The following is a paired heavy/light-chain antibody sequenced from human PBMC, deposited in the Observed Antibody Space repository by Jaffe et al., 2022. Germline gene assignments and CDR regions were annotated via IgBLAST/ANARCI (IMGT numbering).Heavy chain of an antibody. V-gene: IGHV4-4*02. J-gene: IGHJ5*02. CDR1: GGSISSSNW. D-gene: IGHD3-10*01. Sequence: QVQLQESGPGLVKPSGTLSLTCAVSGGSISSSNWWSWVRQPPGKGLEWIGEIYHSGNTNYNASLKSRVTISVDKSKNQFSLKLSSVTAADTAVYYCAREWGYYGSGSYYNSNWFDPWGQGTLVTVSS. CDR3: AREWGYYGSGSYYNSNWFDP. CDR2: IYHSGNT.
Light chain of an antibody. CDR2: GAS. CDR3: QQYGSSKT. Sequence: EIVLTQSPGTLSLSPGERATLSCRASQSVSSSYLAWYQQKPGQAPRLLIYGASSRATGIPDRFSGSGSGTDFTLTISRLEPEDFAVYYCQQYGSSKTFGQGTKLEIK. V-gene: IGKV3-20*01. J-gene: IGKJ2*01. CDR1: QSVSSSY.